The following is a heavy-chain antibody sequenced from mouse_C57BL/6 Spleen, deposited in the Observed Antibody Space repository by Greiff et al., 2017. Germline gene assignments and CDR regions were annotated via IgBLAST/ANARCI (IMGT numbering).Heavy chain of an antibody. V-gene: IGHV1-80*01. Sequence: VQLQQSGAELVKPGASVKISCKASGYAFSSYWMNWVKQRPGKGLEWIGQIYPGDGDPNYNGKFKGKATLTADKSSSTAYMQLSSLTSEDSAVYFCATYGSKTVAWFAYWGQGTLVTVSA. CDR2: IYPGDGDP. CDR1: GYAFSSYW. CDR3: ATYGSKTVAWFAY. D-gene: IGHD1-1*01. J-gene: IGHJ3*01.